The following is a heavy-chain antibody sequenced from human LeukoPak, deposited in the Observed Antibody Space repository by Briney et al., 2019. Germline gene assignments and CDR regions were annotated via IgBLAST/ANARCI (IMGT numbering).Heavy chain of an antibody. CDR3: AKDAGQRLAYFDY. CDR1: GFTFSSYA. CDR2: ISGSGGST. D-gene: IGHD6-19*01. Sequence: GGSLRLSGAASGFTFSSYALSWVRQAPGKGLEWVSAISGSGGSTYYADSVKGRFTISRDNSKNTLYLQMNSLRAEDTAVYYCAKDAGQRLAYFDYWAREPWSPSPQ. V-gene: IGHV3-23*01. J-gene: IGHJ4*02.